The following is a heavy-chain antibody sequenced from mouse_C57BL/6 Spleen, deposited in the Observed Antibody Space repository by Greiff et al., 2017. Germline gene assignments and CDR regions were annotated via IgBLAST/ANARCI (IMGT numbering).Heavy chain of an antibody. J-gene: IGHJ2*01. CDR3: ARRAYYSNFDY. D-gene: IGHD2-5*01. CDR2: ISGGGGNT. V-gene: IGHV5-9*01. CDR1: GFTFSSYT. Sequence: EVKLVESGGGLVKPGGSLKLSCAASGFTFSSYTMSWVRQTPEKRLEWVATISGGGGNTYYPDSVKGRFTISRDNAKNTLYLQMISRRSEDTALYYCARRAYYSNFDYWGQGTTLTVSS.